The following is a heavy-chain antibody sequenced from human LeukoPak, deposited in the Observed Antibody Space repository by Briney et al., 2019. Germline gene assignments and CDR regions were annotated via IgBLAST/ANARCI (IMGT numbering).Heavy chain of an antibody. CDR3: AKFAPIEFNYYYDSSGSDY. Sequence: GGSLRLSCAASGFTFSSYAMHWVRQAPGKGLEWVAVISYDGSNKYYADSVKGRFTISRDNSKNTLYLQMNSLRAEDTAVYYCAKFAPIEFNYYYDSSGSDYWGQGTLVTVSS. CDR1: GFTFSSYA. CDR2: ISYDGSNK. V-gene: IGHV3-30-3*02. D-gene: IGHD3-22*01. J-gene: IGHJ4*02.